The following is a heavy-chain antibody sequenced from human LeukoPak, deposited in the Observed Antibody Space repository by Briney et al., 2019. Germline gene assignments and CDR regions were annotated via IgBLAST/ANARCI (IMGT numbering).Heavy chain of an antibody. CDR3: ARGHEMLRGYSYGFDY. V-gene: IGHV1-46*01. CDR2: INPSGGST. CDR1: GYTFTSYY. D-gene: IGHD5-18*01. Sequence: GASVKVSCKASGYTFTSYYMHWVRQAPGQGLEWMGIINPSGGSTSYAQKFQGRVTMTRDTSTSTVYMELSSLRSEDTAVYYCARGHEMLRGYSYGFDYWGQGTLVTVSS. J-gene: IGHJ4*02.